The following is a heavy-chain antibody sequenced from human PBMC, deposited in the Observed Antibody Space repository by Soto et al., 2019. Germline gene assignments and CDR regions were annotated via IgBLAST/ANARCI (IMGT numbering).Heavy chain of an antibody. Sequence: GGSLRLSCAASGFTFSSYSMNWVRQAPGKGLEWVSSISSSSSYIYYADSVKGRLTISRDNAKNSLYLQMNSLRAEDTAVYYCARDRSDDFWSGYFFYWGQGTLVTVSS. CDR1: GFTFSSYS. V-gene: IGHV3-21*01. CDR2: ISSSSSYI. J-gene: IGHJ4*02. CDR3: ARDRSDDFWSGYFFY. D-gene: IGHD3-3*01.